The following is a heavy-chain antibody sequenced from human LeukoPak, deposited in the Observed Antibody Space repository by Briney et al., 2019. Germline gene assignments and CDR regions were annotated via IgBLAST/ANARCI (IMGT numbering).Heavy chain of an antibody. CDR3: ARDRGPEWWGSFDY. J-gene: IGHJ4*02. Sequence: ASVKVSCKASGYTFTGHYMHWVRQAPGQGLEWMGWINPNSGGTNFEQKFQGRVTMTRDTSSSTVYMEVSRLTSDDTAVYYCARDRGPEWWGSFDYWAREPWSPSPQ. V-gene: IGHV1-2*02. D-gene: IGHD3-16*01. CDR2: INPNSGGT. CDR1: GYTFTGHY.